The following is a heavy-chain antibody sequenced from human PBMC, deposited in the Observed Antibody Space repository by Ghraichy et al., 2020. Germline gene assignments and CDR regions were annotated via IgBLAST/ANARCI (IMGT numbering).Heavy chain of an antibody. J-gene: IGHJ4*02. CDR3: ARDRLPRDGYSYFDY. Sequence: SETLSLTCTVSGGSISSYYWSWIRQPPGKGLEWIGYIYYSGSTNYNPSLKSRVTISVDTSKNQFSLKLSSVTAADTAVYYCARDRLPRDGYSYFDYWGQGTLVTVSS. CDR1: GGSISSYY. V-gene: IGHV4-59*01. CDR2: IYYSGST. D-gene: IGHD5-24*01.